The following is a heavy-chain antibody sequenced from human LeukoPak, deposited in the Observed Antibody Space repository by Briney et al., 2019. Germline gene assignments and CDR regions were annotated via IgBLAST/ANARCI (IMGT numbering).Heavy chain of an antibody. D-gene: IGHD2-2*01. CDR3: ARRPGSTSLRDWFDP. CDR1: GASISSYY. V-gene: IGHV4-59*01. CDR2: IDYSGST. Sequence: SETLSLTCTVSGASISSYYWSWIRQPPGKGLEWIGYIDYSGSTNYNPSLKSRATISLDTSKNQFSLKVKSVTSADTAVYYCARRPGSTSLRDWFDPWGQGTLVTVSS. J-gene: IGHJ5*02.